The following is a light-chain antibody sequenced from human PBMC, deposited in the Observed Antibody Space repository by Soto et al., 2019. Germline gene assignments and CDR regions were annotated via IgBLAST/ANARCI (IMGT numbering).Light chain of an antibody. CDR3: QQYNSLTWT. Sequence: DIQMTQSPSTLSASVGDRVTITCRASQSISSWLAWYQQKPGKAPKLLIYDASSLESGVPSRFSGSGSGTEFTLTISSLQPDDFATYYCQQYNSLTWTFGQGTRWIS. V-gene: IGKV1-5*01. CDR1: QSISSW. J-gene: IGKJ1*01. CDR2: DAS.